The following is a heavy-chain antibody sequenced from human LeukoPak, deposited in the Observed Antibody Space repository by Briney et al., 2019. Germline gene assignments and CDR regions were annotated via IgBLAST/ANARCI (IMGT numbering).Heavy chain of an antibody. J-gene: IGHJ4*02. CDR2: IRYDGSNK. D-gene: IGHD4-23*01. CDR3: AKGGLRWYPSPTDY. CDR1: GFTFSSYG. V-gene: IGHV3-30*02. Sequence: GGSLRLSCAASGFTFSSYGMHWVRQAPGKGLEWVAFIRYDGSNKYYADSVKGRFTISRDNSKNTLYLQMNSLRAEDTAVYYCAKGGLRWYPSPTDYWGQGTLVTVSS.